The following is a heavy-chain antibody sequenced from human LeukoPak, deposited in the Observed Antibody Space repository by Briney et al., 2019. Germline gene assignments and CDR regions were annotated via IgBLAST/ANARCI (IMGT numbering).Heavy chain of an antibody. CDR2: FDPEDGGT. Sequence: GASVKVSCKVSGYTLTELSMHWVRQAPGKGLEWMGGFDPEDGGTIYAQKFQGRVTMTEDTSTDTAYMELSSLRSEDTAVYYCATDRKGYYDSSVYFDYWGQGTLVTVSS. V-gene: IGHV1-24*01. CDR1: GYTLTELS. D-gene: IGHD3-22*01. CDR3: ATDRKGYYDSSVYFDY. J-gene: IGHJ4*02.